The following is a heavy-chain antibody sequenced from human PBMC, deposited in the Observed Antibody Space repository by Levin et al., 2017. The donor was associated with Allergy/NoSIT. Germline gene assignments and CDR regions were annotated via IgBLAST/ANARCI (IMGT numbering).Heavy chain of an antibody. D-gene: IGHD3-16*01. CDR3: ARVGGRRISSDFDY. CDR2: INTNTGNP. J-gene: IGHJ4*02. Sequence: AASVKVSCKASGYTFTSYAMNWVRQAPGQGLEWMGWINTNTGNPTYAQGFTGRFVFSLDTSVSTAYLQISSLKAEDTAVYYCARVGGRRISSDFDYWGQGTLVTVSS. V-gene: IGHV7-4-1*02. CDR1: GYTFTSYA.